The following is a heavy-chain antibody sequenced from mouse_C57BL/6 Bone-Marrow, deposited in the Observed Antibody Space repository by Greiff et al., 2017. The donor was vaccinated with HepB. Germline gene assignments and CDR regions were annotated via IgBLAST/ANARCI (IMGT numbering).Heavy chain of an antibody. V-gene: IGHV1-82*01. CDR1: GYAFSSSW. CDR3: ARRRYYGSSYPFYAMDY. J-gene: IGHJ4*01. CDR2: IYPGDGDT. D-gene: IGHD1-1*01. Sequence: QVQLQQSGPELVKPGASVKISCKASGYAFSSSWMNWVKQRPGKGLEWIGRIYPGDGDTNYNGKFKGKATLTADKSSSTAYKKRSSLTSEDYAVYFCARRRYYGSSYPFYAMDYWGQGTSVTVSS.